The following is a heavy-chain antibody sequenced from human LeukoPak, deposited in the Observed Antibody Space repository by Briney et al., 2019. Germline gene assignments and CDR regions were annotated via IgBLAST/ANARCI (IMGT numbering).Heavy chain of an antibody. CDR3: ARGPNLGKASGWFDYYYYYGMDV. D-gene: IGHD6-19*01. J-gene: IGHJ6*02. V-gene: IGHV3-23*01. Sequence: GGSPRLSCAASGFTFSSYAMSWVRQAPGKGLEWVSAISGSGGSTYYADSVKGRFTISRDNSKNTLYLQMNSLRAEDTAVYYCARGPNLGKASGWFDYYYYYGMDVWGQGTTVTVSS. CDR2: ISGSGGST. CDR1: GFTFSSYA.